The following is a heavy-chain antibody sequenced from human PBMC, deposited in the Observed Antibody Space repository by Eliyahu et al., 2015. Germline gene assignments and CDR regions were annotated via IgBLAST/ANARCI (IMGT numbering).Heavy chain of an antibody. CDR2: INPNXGGT. D-gene: IGHD1-26*01. J-gene: IGHJ4*02. Sequence: QVQLVQSXAEVKKPGASVKVSCKASGXTFTXYYMHWVRXAPGQGLEWMGWINPNXGGTNYXQKFQGRVTMXRDTSISTAYMELSRLRSDDTAVYYCARDTRSSGSYFPFDYWGQGTLVTVSS. CDR3: ARDTRSSGSYFPFDY. V-gene: IGHV1-2*02. CDR1: GXTFTXYY.